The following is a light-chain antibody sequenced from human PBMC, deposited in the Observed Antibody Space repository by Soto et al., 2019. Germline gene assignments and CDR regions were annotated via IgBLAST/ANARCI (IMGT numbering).Light chain of an antibody. J-gene: IGLJ2*01. CDR3: CSYAGSSTLE. V-gene: IGLV2-23*02. Sequence: QSVLTQPASVSGSPGQSITISCTGTSSDVGSYNIVSWYQQHPDKAPKLMIYEVSKRPSGISNRFSGSKSGNTASLTISGLQAEDEADYYCCSYAGSSTLEFGGGTKLTVL. CDR2: EVS. CDR1: SSDVGSYNI.